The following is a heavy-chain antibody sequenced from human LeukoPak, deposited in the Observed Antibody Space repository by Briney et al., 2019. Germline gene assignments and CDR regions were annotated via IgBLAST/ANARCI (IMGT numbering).Heavy chain of an antibody. J-gene: IGHJ4*02. D-gene: IGHD6-19*01. V-gene: IGHV5-10-1*01. CDR3: ARCDSSDCYSIDY. Sequence: GESLKISCKGSGNTFTNYWITWVRQMPGKGLEWIWKIDPSDSYTNYSPSFQGHVTISADKSISTAYLQWSSLKASDTAMYYCARCDSSDCYSIDYWGQGTLVTVSS. CDR2: IDPSDSYT. CDR1: GNTFTNYW.